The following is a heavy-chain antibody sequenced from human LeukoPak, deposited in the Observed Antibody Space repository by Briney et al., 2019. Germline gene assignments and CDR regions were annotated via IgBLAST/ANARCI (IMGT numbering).Heavy chain of an antibody. CDR2: IYYSGST. Sequence: SETLSLTCTVSGGSISSSSYYWGWIRQPPGKGLEWIGSIYYSGSTYYNPSLKSRVTISVDTSKNQFSLKLSSVTAADTAVYYCARDPVEYSSGWSIGWFDPWGQGTLVTVSS. CDR1: GGSISSSSYY. D-gene: IGHD6-19*01. V-gene: IGHV4-39*07. CDR3: ARDPVEYSSGWSIGWFDP. J-gene: IGHJ5*02.